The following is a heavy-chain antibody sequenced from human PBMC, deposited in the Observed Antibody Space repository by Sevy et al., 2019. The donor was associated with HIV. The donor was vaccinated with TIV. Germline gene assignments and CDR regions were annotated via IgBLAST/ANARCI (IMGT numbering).Heavy chain of an antibody. Sequence: GGSLRLSCAASGFTFSSYSMNWVRQAPGKGLEWVSSISSSSSYIYYADSVKGRFTISRDNAKNSLYLQMNSLRAEDTAGYYCARDALPLAYCGGDCYSAAFDIWGQGTMVTVSS. V-gene: IGHV3-21*01. CDR2: ISSSSSYI. D-gene: IGHD2-21*02. CDR3: ARDALPLAYCGGDCYSAAFDI. CDR1: GFTFSSYS. J-gene: IGHJ3*02.